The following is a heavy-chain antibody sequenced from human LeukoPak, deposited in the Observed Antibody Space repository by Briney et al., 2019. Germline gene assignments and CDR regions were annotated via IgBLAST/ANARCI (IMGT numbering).Heavy chain of an antibody. CDR2: ISGSGGST. J-gene: IGHJ5*02. Sequence: GGSLRLSCAASGFTFSSYAMGWVRQAPGKGLEWVSAISGSGGSTYYADSVKGRFTISRDNSKNTLYLQMNSLRAEDTAVYYCAKSARGDYILGWFDPWGQGTLVTVSS. CDR1: GFTFSSYA. V-gene: IGHV3-23*01. CDR3: AKSARGDYILGWFDP. D-gene: IGHD4-17*01.